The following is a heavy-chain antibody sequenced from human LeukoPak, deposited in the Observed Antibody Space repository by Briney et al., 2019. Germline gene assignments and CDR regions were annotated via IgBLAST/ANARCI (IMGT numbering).Heavy chain of an antibody. Sequence: SETLSLTCTVSGGSISGFYWNWIRQPPGKGLEWIGYIYYNGITSYNPSLKSRLTISLGTSKNQLSLNLNSVTAADMAVYYCARGRIAASNTGPFDLWGQGTMVTVSS. CDR2: IYYNGIT. J-gene: IGHJ3*01. V-gene: IGHV4-59*01. CDR3: ARGRIAASNTGPFDL. CDR1: GGSISGFY. D-gene: IGHD6-13*01.